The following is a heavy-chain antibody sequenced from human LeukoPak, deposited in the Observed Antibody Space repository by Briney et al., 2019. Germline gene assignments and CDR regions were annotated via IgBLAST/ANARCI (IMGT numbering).Heavy chain of an antibody. Sequence: GGSLRLSCAASGFTFSAFWMHWVRQAPGKGLVWVSRINSDDSRTTYADSVKGRFTISIDNAKNTLYLQMNSLRAEDTAVYYCARGLVHDTSGYYSDYWGQGTLVTVSS. D-gene: IGHD3-22*01. CDR1: GFTFSAFW. V-gene: IGHV3-74*01. J-gene: IGHJ4*02. CDR3: ARGLVHDTSGYYSDY. CDR2: INSDDSRT.